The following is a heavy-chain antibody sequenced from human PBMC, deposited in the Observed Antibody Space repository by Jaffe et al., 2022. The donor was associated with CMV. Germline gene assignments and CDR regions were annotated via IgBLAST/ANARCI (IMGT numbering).Heavy chain of an antibody. V-gene: IGHV4-34*01. J-gene: IGHJ4*02. Sequence: QVQLQQWGAGLLKPSETLSLTCGVYGGSFSGYYWSWIRQPPGKGLEWIGEINHSGSTNYNPSLKSRVTISVDTSKNQFSLKLSSVTAADTAVYYCARRGGSYRYWGQGTLVTVSS. CDR2: INHSGST. CDR3: ARRGGSYRY. D-gene: IGHD1-26*01. CDR1: GGSFSGYY.